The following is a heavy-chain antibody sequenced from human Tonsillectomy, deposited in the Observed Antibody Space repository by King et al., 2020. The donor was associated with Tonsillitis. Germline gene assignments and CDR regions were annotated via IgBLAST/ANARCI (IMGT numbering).Heavy chain of an antibody. D-gene: IGHD6-19*01. V-gene: IGHV3-30*03. CDR1: GFTFSSYG. J-gene: IGHJ4*02. CDR3: TKLNPIHPAGY. Sequence: VQLVESGGGVVQPGRSLRLSCAASGFTFSSYGMHWVRQAPGKGLEWVAVISYDGSNKYYADSVKGRFTISRENSKNTLYLQMNSLRAEDTAVYYCTKLNPIHPAGYWGQGTLVTVSS. CDR2: ISYDGSNK.